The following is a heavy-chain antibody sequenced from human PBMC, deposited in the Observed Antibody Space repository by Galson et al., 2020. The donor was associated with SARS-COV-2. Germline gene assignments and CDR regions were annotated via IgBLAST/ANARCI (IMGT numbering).Heavy chain of an antibody. CDR2: LSAYNGNT. CDR1: GYRFTSYG. CDR3: ARSGDDYGSGSFSY. J-gene: IGHJ4*02. Sequence: ASVKVSCKTSGYRFTSYGISWVRQAPGQGLEWMGWLSAYNGNTNYAQKFQGRVTLTTETSTSTAYMDLRSLRSDDTAVYYCARSGDDYGSGSFSYWGQGTLVTVSS. D-gene: IGHD3-10*01. V-gene: IGHV1-18*01.